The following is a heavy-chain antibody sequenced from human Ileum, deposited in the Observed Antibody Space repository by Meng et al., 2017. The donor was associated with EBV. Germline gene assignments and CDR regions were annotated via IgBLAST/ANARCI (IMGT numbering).Heavy chain of an antibody. D-gene: IGHD6-13*01. J-gene: IGHJ1*01. CDR1: EARVSSNRVA. V-gene: IGHV6-1*01. CDR2: TYYRSNWYY. Sequence: TLPLSCASHEARVSSNRVACHWIRQSPSRGLGWLGRTYYRSNWYYDYAVSVKSRMTINPDTSKNQFSLQLNSVTPEDTAVYYCARGAYTSTWFWGQGTLVTVSS. CDR3: ARGAYTSTWF.